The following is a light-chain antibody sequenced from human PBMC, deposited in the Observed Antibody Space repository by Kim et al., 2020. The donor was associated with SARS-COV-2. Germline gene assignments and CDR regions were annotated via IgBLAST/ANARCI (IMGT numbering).Light chain of an antibody. CDR1: QSISNY. V-gene: IGKV1-5*03. CDR2: KAS. Sequence: ASVGDRVAITCRSSQSISNYLAWYQQKPGKAPKLLIYKASSLESGFPSRFSGSGSGTEFTLTINTLQPDDFATYYCQHYYTYLITFGQGTRLEIK. CDR3: QHYYTYLIT. J-gene: IGKJ5*01.